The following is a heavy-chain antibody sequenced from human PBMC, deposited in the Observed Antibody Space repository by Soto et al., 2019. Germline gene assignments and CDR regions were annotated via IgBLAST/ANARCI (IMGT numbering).Heavy chain of an antibody. CDR3: AKAIVVVTTPPEFDP. V-gene: IGHV3-23*01. Sequence: EVQLLESGGGLVQPGGSLRLSCAASGFTFSSYAMSWVRQAPGKGLEWVSAISGSGGSTYYADSVKGRFTISRDNSKNALYLQMNSLRAEDTAVYYCAKAIVVVTTPPEFDPWGQGTLVTVSS. CDR1: GFTFSSYA. CDR2: ISGSGGST. J-gene: IGHJ5*02. D-gene: IGHD3-22*01.